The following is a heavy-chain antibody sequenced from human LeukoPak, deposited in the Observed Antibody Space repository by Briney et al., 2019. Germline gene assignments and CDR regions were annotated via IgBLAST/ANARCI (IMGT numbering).Heavy chain of an antibody. Sequence: GRSLRLSCAASGFTFSVAAMTWVRQAPGKGLEWVSLIGASGESTYYADSVKGRFTISRDNSKNTLSLQMNSLRVEDTAMYFCAKDIQLSTWGLGTMVTVSS. D-gene: IGHD5-24*01. CDR2: IGASGEST. V-gene: IGHV3-23*01. CDR3: AKDIQLST. CDR1: GFTFSVAA. J-gene: IGHJ3*01.